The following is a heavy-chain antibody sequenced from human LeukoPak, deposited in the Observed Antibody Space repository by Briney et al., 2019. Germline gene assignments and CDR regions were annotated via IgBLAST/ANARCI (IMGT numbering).Heavy chain of an antibody. CDR2: IYYSGTT. Sequence: SETLSLTCTVSGGSISNYYWNWIRQPPGKGLEWIGYIYYSGTTNYNPSLKSRVSMSVDTSKNQFSLKLSSVTAADTAVYYCARDYGSGSALDYWGQGTLVTVSS. D-gene: IGHD3-10*01. V-gene: IGHV4-59*01. J-gene: IGHJ4*02. CDR1: GGSISNYY. CDR3: ARDYGSGSALDY.